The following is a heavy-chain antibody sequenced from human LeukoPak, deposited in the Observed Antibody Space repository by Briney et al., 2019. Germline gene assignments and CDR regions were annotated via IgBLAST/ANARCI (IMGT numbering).Heavy chain of an antibody. CDR1: GFTFSSYS. CDR2: ISSSSSYI. CDR3: ARDLGGGRYNDAFDI. J-gene: IGHJ3*02. V-gene: IGHV3-21*04. D-gene: IGHD1-26*01. Sequence: GGSLRLSCAASGFTFSSYSMNWVRQAPGKGLEWVSSISSSSSYIYYADSVKGRFTISRDNAKNSLYLQMNSLRAEDTAVYYCARDLGGGRYNDAFDIWGQGTMVTVSS.